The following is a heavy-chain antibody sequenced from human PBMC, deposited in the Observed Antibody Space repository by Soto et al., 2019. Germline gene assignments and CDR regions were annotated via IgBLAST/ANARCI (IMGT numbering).Heavy chain of an antibody. J-gene: IGHJ6*02. CDR1: GASISSGDHY. CDR2: IYYSGNT. V-gene: IGHV4-30-4*01. Sequence: SETLSLTCTVSGASISSGDHYWSWIRQPPGKGLEWIGYIYYSGNTYYNPSLKSRVIISVDTSENQFSLKLNSVTAADTAVYYCAREGRGRFLEWFGRHGMDVWGQGTAVTVSS. CDR3: AREGRGRFLEWFGRHGMDV. D-gene: IGHD3-3*01.